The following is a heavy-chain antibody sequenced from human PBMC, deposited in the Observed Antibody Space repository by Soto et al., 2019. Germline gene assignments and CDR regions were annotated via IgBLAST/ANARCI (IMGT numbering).Heavy chain of an antibody. CDR2: ISSSGGST. V-gene: IGHV3-23*01. CDR1: GFTFSSNA. J-gene: IGHJ6*02. Sequence: GGSLRLSCAASGFTFSSNAMSWVRRAPGKGLEWVSGISSSGGSTYYADSVKGRFTISRDNSKNTLFLQMNSLRAEDTAVYYCAKTPYSTPYYYYGMDVWGQGTTVTVSS. D-gene: IGHD4-4*01. CDR3: AKTPYSTPYYYYGMDV.